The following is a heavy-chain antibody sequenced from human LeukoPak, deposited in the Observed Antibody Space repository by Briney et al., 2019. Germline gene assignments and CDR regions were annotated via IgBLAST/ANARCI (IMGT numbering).Heavy chain of an antibody. CDR3: ARDKTPGYSSSWYVRRNNWFDP. D-gene: IGHD6-13*01. CDR1: GYTFTSYG. V-gene: IGHV1-18*01. CDR2: ISAYNGNT. J-gene: IGHJ5*02. Sequence: ASVKVSCKASGYTFTSYGISWVRQAPGQGLEWMGWISAYNGNTNYAQKLQGRATMTTDTSTSTAYMELRSLRSDDTAVYYCARDKTPGYSSSWYVRRNNWFDPWGQGTLVTVSS.